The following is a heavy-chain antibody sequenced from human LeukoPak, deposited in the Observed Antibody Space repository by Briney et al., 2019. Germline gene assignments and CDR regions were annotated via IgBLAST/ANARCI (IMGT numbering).Heavy chain of an antibody. D-gene: IGHD6-6*01. CDR2: ISWDGGST. J-gene: IGHJ6*03. V-gene: IGHV3-43*01. Sequence: GGSLRLSCAASGFTFDDYTMHWVRQAPGKGLEWVSLISWDGGSTYYPDSVKGRFTISRDNSKNSLYLQMNSLRTEDTALYYCAKSAARLVSDYYYYMDVWGEGTTVTVSS. CDR3: AKSAARLVSDYYYYMDV. CDR1: GFTFDDYT.